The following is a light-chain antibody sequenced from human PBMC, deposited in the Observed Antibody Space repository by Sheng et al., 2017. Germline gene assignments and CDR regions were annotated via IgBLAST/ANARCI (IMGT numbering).Light chain of an antibody. V-gene: IGKV1-8*01. CDR3: QQYYNYPPLT. Sequence: IQMTQSPSSVSASVGDRITITCRASQVIINYLAWYHQKPGRAPKLLIYAASSLQSGVPSRFSGSGSGTDFTLTITSLQSEDFGTYYCQQYYNYPPLTFGGGTKVEIK. J-gene: IGKJ4*01. CDR2: AAS. CDR1: QVIINY.